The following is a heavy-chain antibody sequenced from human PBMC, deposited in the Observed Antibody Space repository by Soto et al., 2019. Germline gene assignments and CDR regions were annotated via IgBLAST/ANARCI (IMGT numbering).Heavy chain of an antibody. CDR2: IDPSDSYT. V-gene: IGHV5-10-1*01. D-gene: IGHD6-13*01. Sequence: GESLKISCKGSGYSFTSYWISWVRQMPGKGLEWMGRIDPSDSYTNYSPSFQGHVTISADKSISTAYLQWSSLKASDTAMYYCAREYSSSWTSYYYYYYGMDVWGQGTTVTVSS. CDR1: GYSFTSYW. J-gene: IGHJ6*02. CDR3: AREYSSSWTSYYYYYYGMDV.